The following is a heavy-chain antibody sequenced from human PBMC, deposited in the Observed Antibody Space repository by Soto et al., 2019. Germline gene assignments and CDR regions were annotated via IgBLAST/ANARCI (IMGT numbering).Heavy chain of an antibody. CDR3: ARWRGAVATQDS. V-gene: IGHV1-2*02. Sequence: QVQLVQSGAEVKKSGASVKVSCRTSGYSFIDYYVHWVRQAPGQGLEWVGWISPNSGASKYAENFQGRVTLTRDRSTSTVYMELTGLRSDDTAVYYCARWRGAVATQDSWGQGTLVTVSS. D-gene: IGHD5-12*01. CDR2: ISPNSGAS. CDR1: GYSFIDYY. J-gene: IGHJ4*02.